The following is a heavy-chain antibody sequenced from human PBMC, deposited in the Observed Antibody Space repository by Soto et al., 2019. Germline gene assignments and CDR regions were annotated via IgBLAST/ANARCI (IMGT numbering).Heavy chain of an antibody. D-gene: IGHD3-16*01. Sequence: QVHLVESGGGVGQPGTSLRLSCTASGFRFSDYGMDWVRQAPGKGLEWVSRVLYDGSKKYYADSVKGRFTISRDNPRNTLYLQMDSLRADDTAVYYCVKDLALMGDYWGQGTPVTVSS. J-gene: IGHJ4*02. CDR3: VKDLALMGDY. CDR2: VLYDGSKK. V-gene: IGHV3-30*18. CDR1: GFRFSDYG.